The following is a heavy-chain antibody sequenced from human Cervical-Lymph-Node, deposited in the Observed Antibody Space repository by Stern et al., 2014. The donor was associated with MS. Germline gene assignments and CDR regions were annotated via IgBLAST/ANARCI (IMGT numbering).Heavy chain of an antibody. D-gene: IGHD3-22*01. CDR2: INPSSGST. CDR3: ATITMIVTGKGAFDY. Sequence: VQLVQSGAEVKKPGASVKVSCKASGYTFTSYYMHWVRQAPGQGLEWMGIINPSSGSTSYAQKFQGRVTMTRDTSTSTVYMELSSLRSEDTAVYYCATITMIVTGKGAFDYWGQGTLVTVSS. CDR1: GYTFTSYY. J-gene: IGHJ4*02. V-gene: IGHV1-46*01.